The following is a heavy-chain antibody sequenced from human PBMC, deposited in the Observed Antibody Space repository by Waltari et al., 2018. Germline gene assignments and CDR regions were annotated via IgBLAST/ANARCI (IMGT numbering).Heavy chain of an antibody. J-gene: IGHJ1*01. V-gene: IGHV4-39*01. Sequence: QLQLQESGPGLVKPSETLSLTCTASGGSISSSSYYWGWLRQPPGKGLEWIGSIYYSGSTYYNPSLKSRVTISVDTSKNQFSLKLSSVTAADTAVYYCARHFEGGTMVRGVNPFFQHWGQGTLVTVSS. CDR2: IYYSGST. CDR1: GGSISSSSYY. CDR3: ARHFEGGTMVRGVNPFFQH. D-gene: IGHD3-10*01.